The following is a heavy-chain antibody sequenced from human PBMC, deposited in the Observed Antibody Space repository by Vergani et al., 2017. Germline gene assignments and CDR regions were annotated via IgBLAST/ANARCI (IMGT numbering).Heavy chain of an antibody. CDR3: ARDLRQPSGLGYSYGYVDY. CDR2: ISAYNGNT. Sequence: QVQLVQSGAEVKKPGASVKVSCKASGYTFTSYGISWVRQAPGQGLEWMGWISAYNGNTNYVQKLQGRVTMTTDTSTSTAYMELRSLRSDDTAVYYCARDLRQPSGLGYSYGYVDYWGQGTLVTVSS. D-gene: IGHD5-18*01. V-gene: IGHV1-18*01. CDR1: GYTFTSYG. J-gene: IGHJ4*02.